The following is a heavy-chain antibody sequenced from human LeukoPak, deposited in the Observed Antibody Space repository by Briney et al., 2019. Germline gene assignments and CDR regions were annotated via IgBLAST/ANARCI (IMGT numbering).Heavy chain of an antibody. CDR1: GFTFSSYD. D-gene: IGHD6-19*01. J-gene: IGHJ4*02. V-gene: IGHV3-23*01. Sequence: PGRSLRLSCAASGFTFSSYDMHWVRQAPGTGLEWVSAISGSAGSTYYADSVKGRFTISRDNSKNTLYLQMDSLGAEDTAVYFCAKGSVAATYKFDCWGQGTLVTVSS. CDR2: ISGSAGST. CDR3: AKGSVAATYKFDC.